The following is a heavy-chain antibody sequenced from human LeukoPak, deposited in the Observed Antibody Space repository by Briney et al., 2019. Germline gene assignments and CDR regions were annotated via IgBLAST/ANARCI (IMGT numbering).Heavy chain of an antibody. CDR3: ARDYYTSGSPNDY. CDR1: GFTFSSYS. J-gene: IGHJ4*02. D-gene: IGHD3-10*01. CDR2: ITSSRSYI. Sequence: GESLRLSCAASGFTFSSYSMNWVRQAPGKGLEWVSSITSSRSYIYYGDSVKGRFTISRDNAKNSLYLQMNSLRAEDTAVYYCARDYYTSGSPNDYWGQGTLVTVSS. V-gene: IGHV3-21*01.